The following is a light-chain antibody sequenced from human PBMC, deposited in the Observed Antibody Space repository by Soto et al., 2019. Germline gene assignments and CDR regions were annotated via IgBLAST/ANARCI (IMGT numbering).Light chain of an antibody. CDR2: AAS. CDR1: QTFNNY. Sequence: DVQMPQSPSSLSASVGDTVTITCRAGQTFNNYLNWYQHKPGKAPKLLIYAASALQTGVPSRFSASASGTDFTLTIPNLQPEDFAPYSCKQSYLSLQSFGQGTKLQI. V-gene: IGKV1-39*01. CDR3: KQSYLSLQS. J-gene: IGKJ2*03.